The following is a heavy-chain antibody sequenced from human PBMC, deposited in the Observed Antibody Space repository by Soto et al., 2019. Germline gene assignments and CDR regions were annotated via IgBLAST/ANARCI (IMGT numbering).Heavy chain of an antibody. CDR3: ARDAFYYYGSSGLGVARPRFDS. CDR2: IHNSGNSEGNT. Sequence: PSETLSLTCTVSDGSISSYYWSWIRQPPGKGLEWMGYIHNSGNSEGNTNYNPSLKSRVTISVDTSKNQFSLKLTSVTAADTAVYYCARDAFYYYGSSGLGVARPRFDSWGQGTLVTVSS. D-gene: IGHD3-10*01. V-gene: IGHV4-59*01. J-gene: IGHJ4*02. CDR1: DGSISSYY.